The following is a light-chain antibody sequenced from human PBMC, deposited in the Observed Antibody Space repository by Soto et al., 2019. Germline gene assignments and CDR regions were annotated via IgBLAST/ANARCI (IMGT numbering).Light chain of an antibody. V-gene: IGLV2-8*01. Sequence: QSALTQPPSASGSPGQSVTISCTGSSSDVGGYNYVSWYQQHPGKAPKLMIYEVSTRHSGVHDRLSGSKSGNTASLTVSGLQAEDEADYYCSSYGGSNTVVFGGGTKLPVL. CDR3: SSYGGSNTVV. J-gene: IGLJ2*01. CDR2: EVS. CDR1: SSDVGGYNY.